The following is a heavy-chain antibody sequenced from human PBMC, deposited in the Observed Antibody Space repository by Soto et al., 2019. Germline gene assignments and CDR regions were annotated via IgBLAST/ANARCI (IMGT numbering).Heavy chain of an antibody. J-gene: IGHJ4*02. CDR1: GGTFSSYA. V-gene: IGHV1-69*01. Sequence: QVQLVQSGAEVKKPGSSVKVSCKASGGTFSSYAISWVRQAPGQGLEWMGGIIPIFGTANYAQKFQGRVTITADESKSTAYMELSSLRSEDTAVYYCARGAPMITFGGVTGYSPLDYWGQGTLVTVSS. D-gene: IGHD3-16*01. CDR2: IIPIFGTA. CDR3: ARGAPMITFGGVTGYSPLDY.